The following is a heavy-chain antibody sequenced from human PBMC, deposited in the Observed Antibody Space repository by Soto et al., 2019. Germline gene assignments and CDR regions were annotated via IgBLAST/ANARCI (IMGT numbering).Heavy chain of an antibody. CDR3: AKGINSYYYDSSGYYPFDY. J-gene: IGHJ4*02. Sequence: PGGSLRLSCAASGFTFSSYGMHWVRQAPGKGLEWVAVISYDGSNKYYADSVKGRFTISRDNSKNTLYLQMNSLRAEDTAVYYCAKGINSYYYDSSGYYPFDYWGQGTLVTVSS. CDR2: ISYDGSNK. CDR1: GFTFSSYG. V-gene: IGHV3-30*18. D-gene: IGHD3-22*01.